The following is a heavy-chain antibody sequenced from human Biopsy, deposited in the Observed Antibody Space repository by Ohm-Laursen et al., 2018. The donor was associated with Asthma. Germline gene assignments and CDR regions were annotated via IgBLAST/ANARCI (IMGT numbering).Heavy chain of an antibody. Sequence: SGTLSLTCPVSGGSISTYYWTWIRQPPGKGLEWVAYLYNSGTTNYNPSLKSRVTISVDTSKNQFSLRLSSVTAADTAMYYCARIPRRSGSYFVDYWGQGTLVTVSS. CDR3: ARIPRRSGSYFVDY. J-gene: IGHJ4*02. D-gene: IGHD3-22*01. V-gene: IGHV4-59*12. CDR2: LYNSGTT. CDR1: GGSISTYY.